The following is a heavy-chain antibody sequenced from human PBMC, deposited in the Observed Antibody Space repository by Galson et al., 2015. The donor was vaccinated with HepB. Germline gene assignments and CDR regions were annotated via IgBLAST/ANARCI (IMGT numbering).Heavy chain of an antibody. V-gene: IGHV3-49*04. CDR3: TRDYGDYLRDDY. J-gene: IGHJ4*02. Sequence: SLRLSCATSGFSFGDYSLSWVRQAPGKGLEWVGFIRSKPYGGTTEYAAPVKGRFTISRDDSKSVAYLQMNSRKTEDTAVYYCTRDYGDYLRDDYWGQGTLVTVSS. CDR1: GFSFGDYS. D-gene: IGHD4-17*01. CDR2: IRSKPYGGTT.